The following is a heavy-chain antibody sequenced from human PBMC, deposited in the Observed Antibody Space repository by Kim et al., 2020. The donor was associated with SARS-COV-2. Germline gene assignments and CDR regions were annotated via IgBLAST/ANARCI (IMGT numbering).Heavy chain of an antibody. J-gene: IGHJ4*02. Sequence: YAISVKTRITIDSDQAKNQFSLQLNSVTPEDTAVFYCAREGEWLYYFDYWGQGTLVTVSS. D-gene: IGHD3-3*01. CDR3: AREGEWLYYFDY. V-gene: IGHV6-1*01.